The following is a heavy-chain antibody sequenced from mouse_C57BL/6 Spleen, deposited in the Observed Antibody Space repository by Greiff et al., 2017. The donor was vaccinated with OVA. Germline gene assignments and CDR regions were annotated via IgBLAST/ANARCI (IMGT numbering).Heavy chain of an antibody. Sequence: QVQLQQSGAELARPGASVKMSCKASGYTFTSYTMHWVKQRPGQGLEWIGYINPSSGYTKYNQKFKDKATLTADKSSSTAYMQLSSLTSEDSAGDYWARDGDDYDSPFADWGKWTLVTVSA. D-gene: IGHD2-4*01. CDR2: INPSSGYT. CDR3: ARDGDDYDSPFAD. CDR1: GYTFTSYT. V-gene: IGHV1-4*01. J-gene: IGHJ3*01.